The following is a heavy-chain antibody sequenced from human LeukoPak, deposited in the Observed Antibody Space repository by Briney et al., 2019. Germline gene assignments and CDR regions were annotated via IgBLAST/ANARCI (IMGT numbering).Heavy chain of an antibody. V-gene: IGHV1-2*02. CDR1: GYTFTGYY. J-gene: IGHJ4*02. D-gene: IGHD5-12*01. CDR2: INPNSGGT. CDR3: ARVSILADGYNWDY. Sequence: ASVKVSCKASGYTFTGYYMHWVRQAPGQGLEWMGWINPNSGGTNYAQNFQGRVTMTRDTSISTAYMELSRLRSDDTAVYYCARVSILADGYNWDYWGQGTLVTVSS.